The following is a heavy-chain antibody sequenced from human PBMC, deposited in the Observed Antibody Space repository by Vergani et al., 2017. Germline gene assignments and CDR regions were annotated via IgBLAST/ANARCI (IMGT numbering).Heavy chain of an antibody. V-gene: IGHV3-49*03. CDR2: IRSKAYGGTT. Sequence: EVQLVESGGGLVQPGRSLRLSCTASGFTFGDYAMSWFRQAPGKGLEWVGFIRSKAYGGTTEYAASVKGRFTISRDDSKSIAYLQMNSLKTEDTAVYYCTRGAGGSYDGAFDIWGQGTMVTVSS. CDR1: GFTFGDYA. J-gene: IGHJ3*02. D-gene: IGHD1-26*01. CDR3: TRGAGGSYDGAFDI.